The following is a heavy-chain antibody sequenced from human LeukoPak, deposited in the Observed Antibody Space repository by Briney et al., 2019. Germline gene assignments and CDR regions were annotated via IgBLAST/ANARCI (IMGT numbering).Heavy chain of an antibody. CDR2: IKGKTDGGAA. V-gene: IGHV3-15*01. Sequence: PGGSLRHSCEASGFTFTNAWMNWVRQAPGKGLEWIGRIKGKTDGGAADYATPVKGRFTISRDDSKNILYLQMNSLTTEDSAVYFCVRGHFGDYYFDYWGQGTLVTVSS. CDR1: GFTFTNAW. D-gene: IGHD3-10*01. CDR3: VRGHFGDYYFDY. J-gene: IGHJ4*02.